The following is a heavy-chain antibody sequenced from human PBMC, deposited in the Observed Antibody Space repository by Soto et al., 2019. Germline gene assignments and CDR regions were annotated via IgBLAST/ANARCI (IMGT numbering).Heavy chain of an antibody. CDR1: GGTFSTYS. D-gene: IGHD2-21*01. CDR2: IIPMLGIA. Sequence: QVQLVQSGAEVKKPGSSVKVSCKDSGGTFSTYSMFWVRQAPGQGLEWMGRIIPMLGIANHAQRFQDRVTFTADKSTATVHMEPSSLRSEDTALYYCTIGSWSGEVFDIWGQGTMVTVSS. J-gene: IGHJ3*02. V-gene: IGHV1-69*02. CDR3: TIGSWSGEVFDI.